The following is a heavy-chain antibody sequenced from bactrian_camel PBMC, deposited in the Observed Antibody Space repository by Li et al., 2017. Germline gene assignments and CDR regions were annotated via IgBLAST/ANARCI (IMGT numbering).Heavy chain of an antibody. CDR2: VYSDGSDT. J-gene: IGHJ6*01. V-gene: IGHV3S7*01. Sequence: HVQLVESGGGLVQPGGSLRLSCAASGFTFSNYAMGWVRQAPGKGLEWVSTVYSDGSDTNYVDSVKGQFTISRDNAKNTVYLQMNSLKPADTAVYYCATGRHYYSDYRVPGYWGQGTQVTVS. CDR3: ATGRHYYSDYRVPGY. CDR1: GFTFSNYA. D-gene: IGHD4*01.